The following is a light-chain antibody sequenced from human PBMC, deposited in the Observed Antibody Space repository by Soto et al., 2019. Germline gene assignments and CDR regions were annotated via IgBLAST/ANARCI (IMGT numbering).Light chain of an antibody. J-gene: IGLJ3*02. Sequence: QSALTQPRSVSGSPGQSVTISCTGTSGDVGGYNYVSWYQHHPGKAPKLMIYDVSKRPSGVPDRFSGSKSGNTASLTISGLQADDEGDYYCCSFAGTYTWVFGGGTKVTVL. CDR3: CSFAGTYTWV. CDR2: DVS. CDR1: SGDVGGYNY. V-gene: IGLV2-11*01.